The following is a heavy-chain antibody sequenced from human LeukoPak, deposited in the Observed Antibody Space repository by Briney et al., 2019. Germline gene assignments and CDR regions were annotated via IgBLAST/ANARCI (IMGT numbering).Heavy chain of an antibody. CDR1: GFTFSSYG. Sequence: PGGSLRLSCAASGFTFSSYGMHWVRQAPGKGLEWVSSISSSSSYIYYADSVKGRFTISRDNAKNSLYLQMNSLRAEDTAVYYCARGLETSSSWEGAEYFQHWGQGTLVTVSS. J-gene: IGHJ1*01. CDR2: ISSSSSYI. V-gene: IGHV3-21*01. D-gene: IGHD6-13*01. CDR3: ARGLETSSSWEGAEYFQH.